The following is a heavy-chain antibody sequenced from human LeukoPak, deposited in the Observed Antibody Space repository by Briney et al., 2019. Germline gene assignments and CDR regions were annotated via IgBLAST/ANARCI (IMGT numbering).Heavy chain of an antibody. D-gene: IGHD3-22*01. V-gene: IGHV3-23*01. CDR2: ISGAADTT. CDR1: GFTFNNYA. Sequence: PGGSLRLSCVASGFTFNNYAMSWVRQAPGKGLEWVSVISGAADTTYYADSVKGRFTISRDNSKNTLYVQMTSLRVEDTALYYCTIMHGYYDGSGYWVQWGQGTLVTVSS. J-gene: IGHJ4*02. CDR3: TIMHGYYDGSGYWVQ.